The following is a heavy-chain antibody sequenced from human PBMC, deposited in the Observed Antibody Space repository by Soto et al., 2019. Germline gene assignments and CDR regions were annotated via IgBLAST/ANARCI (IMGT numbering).Heavy chain of an antibody. D-gene: IGHD6-6*01. CDR3: ARDSYSHSIADRPWVGYGMDV. J-gene: IGHJ6*02. Sequence: PSETLSLTCTVSGGSISSGGYYWSWIRQHPGKGLEWIGYIYYSGSTYYNPSLKSRVTISVDTSKNQFSLKLSSVTAADTAVYYCARDSYSHSIADRPWVGYGMDVWGQGTRVTVSS. CDR1: GGSISSGGYY. CDR2: IYYSGST. V-gene: IGHV4-31*03.